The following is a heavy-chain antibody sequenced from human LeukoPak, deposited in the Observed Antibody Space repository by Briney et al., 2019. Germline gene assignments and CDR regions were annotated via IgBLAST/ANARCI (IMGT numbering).Heavy chain of an antibody. V-gene: IGHV1-46*01. Sequence: ASVKVSCKASGYTFTSYYMHWVRQAPGQGLEWMGIINPSGGSTSYAQKFQGRVTMTRDMSTSTVYMELSSLRSEDTAVYYCASSTMVRGVIMYFDYWGQGTLVTVSS. CDR3: ASSTMVRGVIMYFDY. J-gene: IGHJ4*02. CDR1: GYTFTSYY. CDR2: INPSGGST. D-gene: IGHD3-10*01.